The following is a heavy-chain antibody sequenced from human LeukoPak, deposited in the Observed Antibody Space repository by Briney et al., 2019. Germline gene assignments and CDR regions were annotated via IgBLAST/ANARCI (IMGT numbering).Heavy chain of an antibody. CDR1: GDSVSSKSAA. J-gene: IGHJ4*02. D-gene: IGHD1-14*01. V-gene: IGHV6-1*01. CDR3: ATANQAFTSYESFDS. Sequence: TSQTLSLTCAISGDSVSSKSAAWNWIRQSPSRGLEWLGRTYYRSKWYDDYAVSVKSRITITPDTSKNQFSLHLNSVTPEDTAVYYCATANQAFTSYESFDSWGQGTLVTVSS. CDR2: TYYRSKWYD.